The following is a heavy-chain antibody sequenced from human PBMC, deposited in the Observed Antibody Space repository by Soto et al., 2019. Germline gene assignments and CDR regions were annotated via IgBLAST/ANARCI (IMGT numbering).Heavy chain of an antibody. CDR3: ARTTQAYYYGMDV. Sequence: QVQLVQSGAEVKKPGASVKVSCKASGYTFTSYYMHWVRQAPGQGLEWMGIINPSGGSTSYAQKCQGRVTMTRDTSTSTVYMELSSLRSEDTAVYYCARTTQAYYYGMDVWGQGTTVTVSS. CDR1: GYTFTSYY. CDR2: INPSGGST. J-gene: IGHJ6*02. V-gene: IGHV1-46*01. D-gene: IGHD1-1*01.